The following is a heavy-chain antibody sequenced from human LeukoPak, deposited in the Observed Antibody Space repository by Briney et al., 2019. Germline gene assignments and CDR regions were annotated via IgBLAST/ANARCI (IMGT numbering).Heavy chain of an antibody. CDR2: IYYSGST. Sequence: PSETLSLTCAVYGVSFSGYYWSWIRQPPGKGLEWIGYIYYSGSTNYNPSLKSRVTISVDTSKNQFSLKLSSVTAADTAVYYCAREGYHDSSGTLEYYFDYWGQGTLVTVSS. D-gene: IGHD3-22*01. CDR1: GVSFSGYY. V-gene: IGHV4-59*01. CDR3: AREGYHDSSGTLEYYFDY. J-gene: IGHJ4*02.